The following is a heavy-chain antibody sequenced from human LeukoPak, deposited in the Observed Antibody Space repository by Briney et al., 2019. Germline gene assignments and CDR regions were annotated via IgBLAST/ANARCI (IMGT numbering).Heavy chain of an antibody. CDR1: GFNFPIYS. J-gene: IGHJ3*02. CDR2: IKEDATEK. Sequence: GGSLRLSCAASGFNFPIYSMSWVRHAPGKGLEWVATIKEDATEKSHVASVQGRFTISRDNAKNLLYLQMNTLSAEDTAVYYCATFPNDSSDIWGQGTMVTVSS. V-gene: IGHV3-7*01. CDR3: ATFPNDSSDI.